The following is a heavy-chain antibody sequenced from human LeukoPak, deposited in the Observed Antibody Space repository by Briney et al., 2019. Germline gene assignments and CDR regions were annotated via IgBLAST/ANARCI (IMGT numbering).Heavy chain of an antibody. CDR3: AKDPLSYYYYYYMDV. V-gene: IGHV3-66*01. CDR1: GFTVSSNY. Sequence: PGGSLRLSCAASGFTVSSNYMSWVRQAPGKGLEWVSVIYSGGSTYYADSVKGRFTISRDNSKNTLYLQMNSLRAEDTAVYYCAKDPLSYYYYYYMDVWGKGTTVTVSS. CDR2: IYSGGST. J-gene: IGHJ6*03.